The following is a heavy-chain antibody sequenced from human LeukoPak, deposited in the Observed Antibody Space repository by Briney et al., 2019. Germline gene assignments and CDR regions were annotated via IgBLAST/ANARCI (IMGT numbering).Heavy chain of an antibody. V-gene: IGHV4-39*01. CDR1: GVSISISSYY. J-gene: IGHJ4*02. Sequence: KASETLPLTCTVSGVSISISSYYWGWVRQPPGKGLEWIGCIYYSGSTYYNPSLKSRVTISVDTSKNQFSLKLSSVTAADTAVYYCARLENYCSGGSCYLVPVDYWGQGTLVTVSS. D-gene: IGHD2-15*01. CDR2: IYYSGST. CDR3: ARLENYCSGGSCYLVPVDY.